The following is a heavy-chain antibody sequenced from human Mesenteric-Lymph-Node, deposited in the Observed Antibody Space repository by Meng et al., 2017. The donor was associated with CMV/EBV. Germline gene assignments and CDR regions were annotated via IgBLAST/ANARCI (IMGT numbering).Heavy chain of an antibody. D-gene: IGHD3-10*01. V-gene: IGHV3-20*04. Sequence: GESLKISCAASGFTFDDYGMSWVRQAPGKGLEWVSGINWNGGSTGYADSVKGRFTISRDNAKNSLYLQMNSLRAEDTALYYCARGTELLWFGADYWGQGTWSPSPQ. CDR3: ARGTELLWFGADY. CDR2: INWNGGST. CDR1: GFTFDDYG. J-gene: IGHJ4*02.